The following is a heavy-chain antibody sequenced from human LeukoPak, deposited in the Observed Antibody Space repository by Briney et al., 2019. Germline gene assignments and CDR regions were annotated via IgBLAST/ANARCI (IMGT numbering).Heavy chain of an antibody. CDR3: ARVPINILTGYYRAY. J-gene: IGHJ4*02. V-gene: IGHV3-11*01. CDR2: ISDRGSSM. Sequence: GWSLRLSCAASGFTFSDYCMRCIRQAPGKGVEGVAYISDRGSSMYYADYVKDRCTISRDNAKKALYLQINSLRAEDTAVYYCARVPINILTGYYRAYWGQGTLVTVSS. D-gene: IGHD3-9*01. CDR1: GFTFSDYC.